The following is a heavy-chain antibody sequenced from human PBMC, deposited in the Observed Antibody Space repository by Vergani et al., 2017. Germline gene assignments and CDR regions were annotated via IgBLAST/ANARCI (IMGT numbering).Heavy chain of an antibody. CDR1: GYTFTYRY. J-gene: IGHJ5*02. V-gene: IGHV1-45*02. D-gene: IGHD2-2*01. CDR3: ALDESSNRCINSVCITPETGSWFDP. CDR2: ITPFNGNT. Sequence: QVQLVQSGAEVKKPGASVKVSCKASGYTFTYRYLHWVRQAPGHALEWMGWITPFNGNTNYAQKFQDRVTITRDRSMSTAYMELSSLRSEDTAMYYCALDESSNRCINSVCITPETGSWFDPWGQGTLVTVSS.